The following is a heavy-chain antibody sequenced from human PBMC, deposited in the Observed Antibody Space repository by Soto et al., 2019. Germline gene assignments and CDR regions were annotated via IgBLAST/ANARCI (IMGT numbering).Heavy chain of an antibody. J-gene: IGHJ6*02. D-gene: IGHD6-13*01. CDR1: GFTFNRYA. CDR3: AVGRVAATPYHYYSGLDV. CDR2: ISGGVDST. Sequence: GGSLRLSCAASGFTFNRYAFHWVRQAPGKGLEWVSAISGGVDSTFYADSVKGRFTISRDNSKNIQYLQMNNLRAEDTAIYYCAVGRVAATPYHYYSGLDVWGQGTTVTVSS. V-gene: IGHV3-23*01.